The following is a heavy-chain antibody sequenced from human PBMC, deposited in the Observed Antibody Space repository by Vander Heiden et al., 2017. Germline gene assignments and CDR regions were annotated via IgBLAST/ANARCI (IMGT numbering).Heavy chain of an antibody. J-gene: IGHJ3*02. V-gene: IGHV4-4*02. CDR3: ASGDYYDSSGYYRAAFDI. CDR2: IDHSGST. CDR1: GGSLSSCNW. D-gene: IGHD3-22*01. Sequence: QVQLQESGPGLVKPSGTLSLTCAVSGGSLSSCNWWSRVRQPPGKGMEWIGEIDHSGSTNYNPSLKSRVTISVDKSKNQFSLKLSSVTAADTAVYYCASGDYYDSSGYYRAAFDIWDQGTMVTVSS.